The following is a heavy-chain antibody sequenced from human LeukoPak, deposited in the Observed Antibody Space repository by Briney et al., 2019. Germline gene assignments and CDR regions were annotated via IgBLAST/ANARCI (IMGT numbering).Heavy chain of an antibody. CDR2: ITWSNGEI. CDR3: AKSLRNGSGWASDY. J-gene: IGHJ4*02. V-gene: IGHV3-9*01. D-gene: IGHD6-19*01. CDR1: GLTFDVYA. Sequence: GRSLRLSCAASGLTFDVYAVHWVRQAPGKGLEWVSGITWSNGEIAYADSVKGRFTIPRDNAKMYLQMNSLRTEDTAVYYCAKSLRNGSGWASDYWGQGTLVTVSS.